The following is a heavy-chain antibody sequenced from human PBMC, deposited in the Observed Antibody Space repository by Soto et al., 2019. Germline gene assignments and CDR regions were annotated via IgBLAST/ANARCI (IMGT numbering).Heavy chain of an antibody. D-gene: IGHD3-22*01. Sequence: PGGSLRLSCAASGFTFSSYWMSWVRQAPGKGLEWVANIKQDGSEKYYVDSVKGRFTISRDNAKNPLYLQMNSLRAEDTAVYYCAKCGYYYDSSGYYKLSAFDIWGQGTMVTVS. CDR2: IKQDGSEK. CDR1: GFTFSSYW. V-gene: IGHV3-7*03. CDR3: AKCGYYYDSSGYYKLSAFDI. J-gene: IGHJ3*02.